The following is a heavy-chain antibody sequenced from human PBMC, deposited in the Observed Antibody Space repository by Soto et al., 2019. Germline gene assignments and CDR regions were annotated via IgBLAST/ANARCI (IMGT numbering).Heavy chain of an antibody. CDR3: TKEKYFVGD. V-gene: IGHV3-23*01. D-gene: IGHD3-9*01. J-gene: IGHJ4*02. Sequence: EVQLLESGGDLVQPGGSLRLSCAASGFTFSSYAMSWVRQAPGKGLEWVSAISGSGATTYYTDSVKGRFTISRDNSKNTLYLQMNSLRAEDTAVYYCTKEKYFVGDWGQGTLVTVSS. CDR2: ISGSGATT. CDR1: GFTFSSYA.